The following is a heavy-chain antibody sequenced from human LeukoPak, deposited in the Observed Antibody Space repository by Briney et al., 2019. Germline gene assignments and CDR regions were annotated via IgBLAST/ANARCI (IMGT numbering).Heavy chain of an antibody. CDR1: GFTFSSYA. J-gene: IGHJ4*02. Sequence: GGSLGLSCIVSGFTFSSYAMSWVRQAPGKGLEWVSVISGSGGSTYYADSVKGRFTISRDNSKNTLYLQMNSLKTEDTAVYYCTTEGTATFYYFDYWGQGTLVTVSS. CDR2: ISGSGGST. CDR3: TTEGTATFYYFDY. D-gene: IGHD6-13*01. V-gene: IGHV3-23*01.